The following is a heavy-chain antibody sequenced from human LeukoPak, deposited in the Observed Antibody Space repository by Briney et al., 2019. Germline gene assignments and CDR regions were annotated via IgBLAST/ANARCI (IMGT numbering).Heavy chain of an antibody. Sequence: GGSLRLSCAASGFTFSSYSMNWVRQAPGKGLEWVSYISSSSSTIYYADSVKGRFTISRDNAKNSLYLQMNSLRAEDTAVYFCARGPPMYSYGSSAYHYDYFEYWGQGTLVTVSS. CDR2: ISSSSSTI. D-gene: IGHD3-22*01. CDR3: ARGPPMYSYGSSAYHYDYFEY. CDR1: GFTFSSYS. J-gene: IGHJ4*02. V-gene: IGHV3-48*01.